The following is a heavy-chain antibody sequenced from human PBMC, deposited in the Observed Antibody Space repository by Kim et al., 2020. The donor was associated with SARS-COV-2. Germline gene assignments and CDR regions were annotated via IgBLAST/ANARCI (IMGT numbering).Heavy chain of an antibody. Sequence: SPKTRVHISVDTSKDQFSLKLSSVTAADTAVYYCARGGYCSSTSCYQLDYWGQGTLVTVSS. V-gene: IGHV4-34*13. CDR3: ARGGYCSSTSCYQLDY. J-gene: IGHJ4*02. D-gene: IGHD2-2*01.